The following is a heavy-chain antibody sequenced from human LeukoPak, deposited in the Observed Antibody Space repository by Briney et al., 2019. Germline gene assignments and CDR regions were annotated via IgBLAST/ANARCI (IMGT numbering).Heavy chain of an antibody. CDR3: ARASRITMIVVVMRLGAFDI. Sequence: SETLSLTCTVSGGSISSSSYYWGWIRQPPGKGLEWIGSNGGSTYYNPSLKSRVTISVDKSKNQFSLKLSSVTAADTAVYYCARASRITMIVVVMRLGAFDIWGQGTMVTVSS. J-gene: IGHJ3*02. D-gene: IGHD3-22*01. V-gene: IGHV4-39*07. CDR2: NGGST. CDR1: GGSISSSSYY.